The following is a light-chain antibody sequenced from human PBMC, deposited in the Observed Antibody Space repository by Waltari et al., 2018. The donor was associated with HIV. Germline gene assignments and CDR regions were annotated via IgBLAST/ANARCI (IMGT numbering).Light chain of an antibody. CDR1: KLGAKY. CDR2: QDS. Sequence: SYELTQPPSVSVSPGQTASITCSGDKLGAKYTCWYQQKPGQSPVLVISQDSKRPSGIPERFSGSNSGNTATLTISGTQAMDEADYYCQAWDSSTAIFGGGTKLTVL. CDR3: QAWDSSTAI. J-gene: IGLJ2*01. V-gene: IGLV3-1*01.